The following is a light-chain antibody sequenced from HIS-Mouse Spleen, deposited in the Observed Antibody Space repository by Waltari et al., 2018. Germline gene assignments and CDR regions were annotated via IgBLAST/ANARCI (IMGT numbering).Light chain of an antibody. Sequence: DIVLTQSPATLSLSPGERATLSCRTSQSVSIYLAWYQQIPGQAPRLLIYDASNRATGIPARFSGSGSGTDFTLTISSLEPDDFAVYDCQQRSNWPLTFGGGTKVEIK. CDR1: QSVSIY. J-gene: IGKJ4*01. V-gene: IGKV3-11*01. CDR3: QQRSNWPLT. CDR2: DAS.